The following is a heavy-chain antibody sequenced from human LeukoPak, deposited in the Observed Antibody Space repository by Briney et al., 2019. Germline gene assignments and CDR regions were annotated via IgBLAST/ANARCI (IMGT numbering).Heavy chain of an antibody. V-gene: IGHV3-30*04. CDR1: GFTFSSYA. Sequence: GGSLRLSCAASGFTFSSYAMHWVRQAPGKGLEWVGVISYDGSNEYYADSVKGRFTISRDNSKNTLDLQMNSLRAEDTAVYYCARDGSGYYFETWYFDLWGRGTLLTISS. CDR3: ARDGSGYYFETWYFDL. CDR2: ISYDGSNE. D-gene: IGHD3-22*01. J-gene: IGHJ2*01.